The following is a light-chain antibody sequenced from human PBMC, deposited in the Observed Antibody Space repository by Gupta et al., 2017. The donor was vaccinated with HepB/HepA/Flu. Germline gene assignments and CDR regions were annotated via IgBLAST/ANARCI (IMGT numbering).Light chain of an antibody. CDR3: CSYAAGSGV. V-gene: IGLV2-23*02. J-gene: IGLJ2*01. CDR2: EVN. Sequence: SALSQPVTLSGSPGASFTISCTTTSSDVGNYNLVSCYQQHPRKAPKLMIYEVNKRPSGFYNRFSGYKSDNTASLTISGLQAEDEADYYCCSYAAGSGVFGAGTKLTVL. CDR1: SSDVGNYNL.